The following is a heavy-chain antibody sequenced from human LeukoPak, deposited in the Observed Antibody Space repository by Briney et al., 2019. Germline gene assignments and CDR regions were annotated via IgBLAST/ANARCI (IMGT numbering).Heavy chain of an antibody. Sequence: SETLSLTCAVYGGSFSGCYWSWLRQPPGKGVDWIGEINHSGSTNYNPSLKSRVTISVDTSKNQFSLKLSSVTAADTAVYYCATYGSGSYGPFDYWGQGTLVTVSS. V-gene: IGHV4-34*01. CDR3: ATYGSGSYGPFDY. CDR1: GGSFSGCY. CDR2: INHSGST. J-gene: IGHJ4*02. D-gene: IGHD3-10*01.